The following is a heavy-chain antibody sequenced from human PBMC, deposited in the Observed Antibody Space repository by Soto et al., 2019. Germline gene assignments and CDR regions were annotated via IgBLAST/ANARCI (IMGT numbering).Heavy chain of an antibody. V-gene: IGHV3-30-3*01. Sequence: QVQLVESGGGVVQPGRSLRLSCAASGFTFSSYAMHWVRRAPGKGLEWVAVISYDGSNKYYADSVKGRFTISRDNSKNTLYLRMNSLRAEDTAVYYCARESYSSSWLDYWGQGTLVTVSS. D-gene: IGHD6-13*01. CDR2: ISYDGSNK. CDR3: ARESYSSSWLDY. CDR1: GFTFSSYA. J-gene: IGHJ4*02.